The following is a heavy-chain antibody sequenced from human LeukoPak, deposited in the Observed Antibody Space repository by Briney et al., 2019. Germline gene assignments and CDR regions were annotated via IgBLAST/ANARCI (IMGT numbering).Heavy chain of an antibody. Sequence: GGSLRLSCAASGFTFSSYSMNWVRQAPGKGLEWVSYISSSSSTIYYADSVKGRFTISRDNAKNSLYLQMNSLRAEDTAVYYCAKLLYYYDSSGYDRWGQGTLVTVSS. V-gene: IGHV3-48*04. D-gene: IGHD3-22*01. J-gene: IGHJ5*02. CDR3: AKLLYYYDSSGYDR. CDR2: ISSSSSTI. CDR1: GFTFSSYS.